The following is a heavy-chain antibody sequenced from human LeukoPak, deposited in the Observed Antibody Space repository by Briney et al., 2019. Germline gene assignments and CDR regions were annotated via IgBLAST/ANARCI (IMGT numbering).Heavy chain of an antibody. D-gene: IGHD3-3*01. V-gene: IGHV3-21*01. Sequence: GGSVRLSCAASGFTFSSYSMNWVRQAPGKGLEWVSSISSSSSYIYYADSVKGRFTISRDNAKNSLYLQMNSLRAEDTAVYYCARDKPGYDFWSGYYNDAFDIWGQGTMVTVSS. CDR1: GFTFSSYS. CDR3: ARDKPGYDFWSGYYNDAFDI. J-gene: IGHJ3*02. CDR2: ISSSSSYI.